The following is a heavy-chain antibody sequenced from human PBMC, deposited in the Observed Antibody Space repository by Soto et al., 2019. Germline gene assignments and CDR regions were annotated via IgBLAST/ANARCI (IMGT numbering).Heavy chain of an antibody. CDR1: GGTFSSYA. Sequence: SVKVSCKASGGTFSSYAISCVRQAPGQGLEWMGGIIPIFGTANYAQKFQGRVTITADESTSTAYMELSSLRSEDTAVYYCARSSMVRGVIIPNWFDPWGQGTLVTVSS. D-gene: IGHD3-10*01. J-gene: IGHJ5*02. V-gene: IGHV1-69*13. CDR2: IIPIFGTA. CDR3: ARSSMVRGVIIPNWFDP.